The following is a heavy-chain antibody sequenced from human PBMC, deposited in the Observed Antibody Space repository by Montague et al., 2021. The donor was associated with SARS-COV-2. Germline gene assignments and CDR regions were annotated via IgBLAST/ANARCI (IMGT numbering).Heavy chain of an antibody. J-gene: IGHJ5*02. V-gene: IGHV4-34*01. CDR1: GGSFSGYY. D-gene: IGHD6-13*01. CDR3: ARAGYSSSWYGARNWFDP. Sequence: SETLSLTCAAYGGSFSGYYWSWIRQPPGKGLEWIGEINHSGSTNYNPSLKSRVTISVDTSKNQFSLKLSSVTAADTAVYYCARAGYSSSWYGARNWFDPWGQGTLVTVSS. CDR2: INHSGST.